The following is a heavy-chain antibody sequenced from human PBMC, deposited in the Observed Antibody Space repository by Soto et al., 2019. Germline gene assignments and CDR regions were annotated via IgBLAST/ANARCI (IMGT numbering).Heavy chain of an antibody. CDR3: AREWGPIVVVTAPFDY. J-gene: IGHJ4*02. CDR1: GFTFSSYW. Sequence: GGSLSLSCAASGFTFSSYWMSWVRQAPGKGLEWVANIKQDGSEKYYVDSVKGRFTISRDNAKNSLYLQMNSLRAEDTAGYYCAREWGPIVVVTAPFDYWGQGNLVTVSS. D-gene: IGHD2-21*02. V-gene: IGHV3-7*01. CDR2: IKQDGSEK.